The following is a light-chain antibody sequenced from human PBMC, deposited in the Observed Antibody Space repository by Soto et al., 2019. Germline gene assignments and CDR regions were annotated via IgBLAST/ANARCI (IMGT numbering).Light chain of an antibody. CDR2: EVT. J-gene: IGLJ2*01. CDR3: SSYAGNNNVL. CDR1: SSDVGGYNY. V-gene: IGLV2-8*01. Sequence: QSALTQPPSASGSPGQSVTISCTGTSSDVGGYNYVSWYQQHPGKAPKLMIYEVTKRPSGVPDRFSGSKSGNTASLTVSGLQAEDEGDYYCSSYAGNNNVLFGGGTKVTVL.